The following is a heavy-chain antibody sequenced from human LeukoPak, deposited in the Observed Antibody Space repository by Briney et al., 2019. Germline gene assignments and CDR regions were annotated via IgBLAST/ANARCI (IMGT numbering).Heavy chain of an antibody. CDR3: ARDRDYYNYFEY. V-gene: IGHV3-7*04. CDR1: GFTLSRYR. CDR2: IKHDGSEK. J-gene: IGHJ4*02. D-gene: IGHD3-10*01. Sequence: GGSLRLSCAASGFTLSRYRMSWVRQAPGKGLECVANIKHDGSEKYYVDSVKGRFTISRDNAKNSLYLQMNSLRGEDTAVYYCARDRDYYNYFEYWGQGTLVTVSS.